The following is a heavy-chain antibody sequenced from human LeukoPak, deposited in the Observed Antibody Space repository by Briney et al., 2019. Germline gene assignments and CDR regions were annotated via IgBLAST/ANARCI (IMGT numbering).Heavy chain of an antibody. D-gene: IGHD3-22*01. CDR3: VKRDAYDSSGYYGN. V-gene: IGHV3-64D*06. Sequence: GGSLRLSCSASGFTFNSYAMHWVRQAPGKGLEPVSAINSDGGNTYYADSVKGRFTTSRDNSNNTLYLQMSSLRVEDTAVYYCVKRDAYDSSGYYGNWGQGTLVTVSS. CDR2: INSDGGNT. CDR1: GFTFNSYA. J-gene: IGHJ4*02.